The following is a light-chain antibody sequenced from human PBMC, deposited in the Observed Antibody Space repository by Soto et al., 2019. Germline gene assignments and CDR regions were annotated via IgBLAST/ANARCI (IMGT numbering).Light chain of an antibody. V-gene: IGKV1-12*01. Sequence: DIQMTQSPSSVSASVGDRVTITCRASQGISSRLDWYQQKPGKAPNLLIYGPSSLQSGVPSRFSGSASGTDFTLTVTSLQPEDFATYYCQQADSFPLTFGGGTKVDIK. CDR3: QQADSFPLT. CDR1: QGISSR. J-gene: IGKJ4*01. CDR2: GPS.